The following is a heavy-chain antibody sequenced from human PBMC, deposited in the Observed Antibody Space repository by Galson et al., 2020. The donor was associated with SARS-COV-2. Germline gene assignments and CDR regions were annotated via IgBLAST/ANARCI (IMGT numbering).Heavy chain of an antibody. CDR2: FDPEDGET. V-gene: IGHV1-24*01. CDR1: GYTLTELS. CDR3: ATAPSIRGGITSYYYYYGMDV. D-gene: IGHD3-10*01. J-gene: IGHJ6*02. Sequence: ASVKVSCKVSGYTLTELSMHWVRQAPGKGLEWMGGFDPEDGETIYAQKFQGRVTMTEDTSTDTAYMELSSLRSEDTAVYYCATAPSIRGGITSYYYYYGMDVWGQGTTVTVSS.